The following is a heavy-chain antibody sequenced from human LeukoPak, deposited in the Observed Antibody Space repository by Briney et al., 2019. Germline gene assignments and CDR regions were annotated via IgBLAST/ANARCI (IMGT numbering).Heavy chain of an antibody. V-gene: IGHV4-38-2*02. D-gene: IGHD3-9*01. Sequence: SETLSLTCTVSGYSISSGYYWGWIRQPPGKGLEWIGSIYHSGSTYYNPSLKSRVTISVDTSKNQFSLKLSSVTAADTAVYYCARGRRLGYYDILTGYYREGYFDYWGQGTLVTVSS. J-gene: IGHJ4*02. CDR3: ARGRRLGYYDILTGYYREGYFDY. CDR2: IYHSGST. CDR1: GYSISSGYY.